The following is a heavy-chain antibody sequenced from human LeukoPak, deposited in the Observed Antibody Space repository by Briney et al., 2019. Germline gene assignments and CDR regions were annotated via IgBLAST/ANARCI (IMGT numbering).Heavy chain of an antibody. Sequence: SETLSLTCSVSGGSISSNNYYWARIPQPPGRGLEGIGTNYYSGITYYNPSLKSRVTISVDTSKSQFSLKLSSVAAADTAVYYCARSAMGLPGYYCALFDYWGQGTLVTVSS. CDR1: GGSISSNNYY. V-gene: IGHV4-39*07. D-gene: IGHD3-9*01. CDR3: ARSAMGLPGYYCALFDY. J-gene: IGHJ4*02. CDR2: NYYSGIT.